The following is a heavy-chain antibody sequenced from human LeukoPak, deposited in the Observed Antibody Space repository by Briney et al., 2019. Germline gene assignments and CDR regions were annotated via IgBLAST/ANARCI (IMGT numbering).Heavy chain of an antibody. CDR1: GYTFTSYD. J-gene: IGHJ4*02. V-gene: IGHV1-8*01. CDR2: MNPNSGNT. D-gene: IGHD4-23*01. CDR3: ARGYGGREAADY. Sequence: GASVTVSCKASGYTFTSYDINWVRQATGQGLEWMGWMNPNSGNTGYAQKFQGRVTMTRNTSISTAYMELNSLRPEDTAVYYCARGYGGREAADYWGQGTLVTVSS.